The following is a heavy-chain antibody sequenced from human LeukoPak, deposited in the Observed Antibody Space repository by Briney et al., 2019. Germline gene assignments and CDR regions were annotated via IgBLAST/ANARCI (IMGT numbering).Heavy chain of an antibody. J-gene: IGHJ4*02. D-gene: IGHD6-19*01. CDR1: GLTVSNNY. Sequence: PGGSLRLSCTASGLTVSNNYMSWVRQAPGKGLEWVSGIYSDGSTHYADSVKGRFTISRDNSKNTVYLQMNSLRAEDTALYYCAKVGDGVAVAGNYFDYWGQGTLVTVSS. CDR3: AKVGDGVAVAGNYFDY. V-gene: IGHV3-53*05. CDR2: IYSDGST.